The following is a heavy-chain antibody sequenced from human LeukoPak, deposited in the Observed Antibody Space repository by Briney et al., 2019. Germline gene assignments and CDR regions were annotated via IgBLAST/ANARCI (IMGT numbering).Heavy chain of an antibody. D-gene: IGHD5-24*01. J-gene: IGHJ4*02. CDR3: ARVEMSAAFDY. V-gene: IGHV4-34*01. Sequence: PSETLSLTCAVYGGSFSGYYWSWIRQPPGKGLEWIGEINHSGSTNYNPSLKSRVTISVDTSKNQSSLKLSSVTAADTAVYYCARVEMSAAFDYWGQGTLVTVSS. CDR2: INHSGST. CDR1: GGSFSGYY.